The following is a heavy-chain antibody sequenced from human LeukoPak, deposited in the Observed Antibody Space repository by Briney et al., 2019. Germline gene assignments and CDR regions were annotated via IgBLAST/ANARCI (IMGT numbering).Heavy chain of an antibody. CDR2: IYSGGST. CDR3: ASTLYSSSWSTFDY. CDR1: GFTVSSNY. D-gene: IGHD6-13*01. V-gene: IGHV3-53*04. J-gene: IGHJ4*02. Sequence: GGSLRLSCAASGFTVSSNYMSWVRQAPGKGLEWVSVIYSGGSTYYADSVKGRFTISRHNSKNTLYLQMNSLRAEDTAVYYCASTLYSSSWSTFDYWGQGTLVTVSS.